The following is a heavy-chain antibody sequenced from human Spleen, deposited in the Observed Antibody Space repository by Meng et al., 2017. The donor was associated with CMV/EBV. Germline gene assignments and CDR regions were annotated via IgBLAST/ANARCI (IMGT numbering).Heavy chain of an antibody. Sequence: KVSCKASGYSFTSFDIHWVRQATGQGLEWMGYIRPNSGNTGYSQKFQGRVTMTRDTSINTAYMELRSLRSDDTAIYFCTRGNPTPFWGQGTLVTVSS. D-gene: IGHD4-17*01. CDR3: TRGNPTPF. V-gene: IGHV1-8*02. CDR1: GYSFTSFD. J-gene: IGHJ4*02. CDR2: IRPNSGNT.